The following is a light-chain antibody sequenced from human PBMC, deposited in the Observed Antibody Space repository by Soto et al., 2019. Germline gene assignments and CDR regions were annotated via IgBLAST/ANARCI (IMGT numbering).Light chain of an antibody. CDR1: SGHSSYA. J-gene: IGLJ2*01. CDR2: LNSDGSH. V-gene: IGLV4-69*01. CDR3: QTWGSGTVV. Sequence: QPVLTQSPSASASLGASVKLTCTLSSGHSSYAIAWHQQQPEKGPRYLMKLNSDGSHSKGDGNPDRFSGSSSGAERYLTISSLQSEDEADYYCQTWGSGTVVFGGGTKVTVL.